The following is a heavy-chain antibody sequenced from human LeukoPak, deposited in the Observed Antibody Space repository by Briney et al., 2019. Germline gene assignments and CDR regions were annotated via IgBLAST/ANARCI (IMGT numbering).Heavy chain of an antibody. CDR2: IKQDGSEK. V-gene: IGHV3-7*01. Sequence: GGSLRLSCAASGCTFSSYWMSWVRQAPGKGLEWVANIKQDGSEKYYVDSVKGRFTISRDNAKNSLYLQMNRLRAEDTAVYYCARDYYDSSGYYHVGYFDYWGQGTLVTVSS. D-gene: IGHD3-22*01. CDR1: GCTFSSYW. J-gene: IGHJ4*02. CDR3: ARDYYDSSGYYHVGYFDY.